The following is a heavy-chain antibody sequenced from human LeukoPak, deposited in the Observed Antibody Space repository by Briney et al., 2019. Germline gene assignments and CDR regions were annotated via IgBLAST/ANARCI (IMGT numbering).Heavy chain of an antibody. CDR2: ISSSSSYI. CDR1: GFTFSSYS. D-gene: IGHD3-22*01. J-gene: IGHJ5*02. Sequence: GGSLRLSCAASGFTFSSYSMNWVRQAPGKGLEWVSSISSSSSYIYYADSVKGRFTISRDNAKNSLYLQMNSLRAEDTAVYYRARGADYYDSSGYYYGWFDPWGQGTLVTVSS. CDR3: ARGADYYDSSGYYYGWFDP. V-gene: IGHV3-21*01.